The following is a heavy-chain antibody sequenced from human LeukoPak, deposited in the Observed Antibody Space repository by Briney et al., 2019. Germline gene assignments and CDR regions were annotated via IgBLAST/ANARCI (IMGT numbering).Heavy chain of an antibody. CDR1: GFSFSGYS. V-gene: IGHV3-48*01. CDR3: ARACNFCFTGADY. Sequence: SGGSLRLSCAASGFSFSGYSMAWVRQAPGKGLEWVSYISRFSTTIHYADSVKGRFTISRDNVNNSLFLQMNSLRAEDTAVYYCARACNFCFTGADYWGQGSLVTVSP. J-gene: IGHJ4*02. CDR2: ISRFSTTI. D-gene: IGHD2-8*02.